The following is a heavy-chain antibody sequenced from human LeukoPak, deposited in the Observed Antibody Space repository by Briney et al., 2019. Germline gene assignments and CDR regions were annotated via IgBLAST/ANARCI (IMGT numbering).Heavy chain of an antibody. Sequence: SVKVSCKASGGTFSSYAISWVRQAPGQGLEWMGGIIPIFGTANYAQKFQGRVTITTDESTSTAYMELSSLISEDTAVYYCARAYYDFWSGYYSLDYWGQGTLVTVSS. CDR1: GGTFSSYA. CDR2: IIPIFGTA. D-gene: IGHD3-3*01. CDR3: ARAYYDFWSGYYSLDY. J-gene: IGHJ4*02. V-gene: IGHV1-69*05.